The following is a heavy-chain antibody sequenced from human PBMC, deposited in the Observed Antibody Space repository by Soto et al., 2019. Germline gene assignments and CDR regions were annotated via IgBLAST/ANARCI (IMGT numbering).Heavy chain of an antibody. CDR3: TRQVNYGLDV. Sequence: GGSLRLSCAASGFTFSSNWMHWVRQAPGKGLVWVSRMNSDGTSTIYADSVKGRFTISRDNAKNTLYLQMNSLRAEDTAVYYCTRQVNYGLDVWSQGTTVTVSS. J-gene: IGHJ6*02. CDR1: GFTFSSNW. V-gene: IGHV3-74*01. CDR2: MNSDGTST.